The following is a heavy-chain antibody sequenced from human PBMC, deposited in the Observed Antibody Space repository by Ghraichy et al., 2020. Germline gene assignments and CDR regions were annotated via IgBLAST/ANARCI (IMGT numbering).Heavy chain of an antibody. CDR1: GFTFSAYK. V-gene: IGHV3-21*01. Sequence: GESLNISCAASGFTFSAYKMNWVRQAPGKGLEWVSSIRSGSSYKYYTDSVTGRFTISRDNAENSLYLQMNSLRLEDTAVYYCARDPGKYDFWSGPSQDALDIWGQGTMVTVSS. CDR2: IRSGSSYK. D-gene: IGHD3-3*01. J-gene: IGHJ3*02. CDR3: ARDPGKYDFWSGPSQDALDI.